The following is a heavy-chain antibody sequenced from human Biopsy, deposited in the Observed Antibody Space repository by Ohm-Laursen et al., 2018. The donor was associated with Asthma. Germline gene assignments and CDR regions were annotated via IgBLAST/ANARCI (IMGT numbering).Heavy chain of an antibody. CDR2: LNPNSGAT. CDR3: ARGQKSAGDRWFDP. CDR1: GYPFIGYH. Sequence: GASVKVSCKASGYPFIGYHIHWMRQAPGQGLEWMGRLNPNSGATNYAQKFQGRVAMTRDTSISTAYMEVSRLRSDDTVVYYCARGQKSAGDRWFDPWGQGTLVTVSS. J-gene: IGHJ5*02. D-gene: IGHD6-13*01. V-gene: IGHV1-2*05.